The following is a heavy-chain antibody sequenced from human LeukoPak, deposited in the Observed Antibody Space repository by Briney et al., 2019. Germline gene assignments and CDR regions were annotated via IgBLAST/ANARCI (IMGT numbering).Heavy chain of an antibody. Sequence: GGSLRLSCAASGFTFSTSWMHWVRQGPGMGLVWVSRINEHGSTTDYADSVKGRFTISRDNAKSTLYLQMNSLRAEDTAVYHCVRALTGTDDFWGQGTLVTVSS. CDR3: VRALTGTDDF. J-gene: IGHJ4*02. D-gene: IGHD1-7*01. CDR2: INEHGSTT. V-gene: IGHV3-74*01. CDR1: GFTFSTSW.